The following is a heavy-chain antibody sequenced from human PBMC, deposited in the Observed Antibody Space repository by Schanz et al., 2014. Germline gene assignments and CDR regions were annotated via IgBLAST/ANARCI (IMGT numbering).Heavy chain of an antibody. Sequence: GGSLRLSCAASGFTFSDYYMSWVRQAPGKGLEWVSVIYSGIGAYYADSVKDRFTVSRDNSKNTVYLQMNRLRAEDTAVYYCAKDLLYGAPMPLNHLDYWGQGTLVTGSS. D-gene: IGHD2-2*01. CDR3: AKDLLYGAPMPLNHLDY. J-gene: IGHJ4*02. CDR1: GFTFSDYY. V-gene: IGHV3-66*01. CDR2: IYSGIGA.